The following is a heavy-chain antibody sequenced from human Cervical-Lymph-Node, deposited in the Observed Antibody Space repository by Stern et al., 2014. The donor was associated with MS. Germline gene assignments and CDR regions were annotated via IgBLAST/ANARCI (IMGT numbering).Heavy chain of an antibody. CDR3: ARRIAVAYNWFDP. CDR2: IHPGDPDT. Sequence: EVQLVESGAEVKKPGESLKISCKGSGYSFTSYWIGWVRQMPGKGLEWMGIIHPGDPDTRYSPSFQGQVTISADKSISTAYLQWSSLKASDTAMYYCARRIAVAYNWFDPWGQGTLVTVSS. J-gene: IGHJ5*02. CDR1: GYSFTSYW. V-gene: IGHV5-51*03. D-gene: IGHD6-19*01.